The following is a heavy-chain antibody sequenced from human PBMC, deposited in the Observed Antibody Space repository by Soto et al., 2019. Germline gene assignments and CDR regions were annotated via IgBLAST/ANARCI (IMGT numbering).Heavy chain of an antibody. D-gene: IGHD3-3*01. V-gene: IGHV3-23*04. Sequence: EVQLVESGGNLVQPGGSLRLSCAASGFIFGDYAMSWVRQAPGKGLEWLSLVRGSNDNPYYADSVRGRFTISRDNSRNTLYLQMNSLRVDDTAIYYCAKDWTHLDYWGQGTLVTVSS. J-gene: IGHJ4*02. CDR1: GFIFGDYA. CDR2: VRGSNDNP. CDR3: AKDWTHLDY.